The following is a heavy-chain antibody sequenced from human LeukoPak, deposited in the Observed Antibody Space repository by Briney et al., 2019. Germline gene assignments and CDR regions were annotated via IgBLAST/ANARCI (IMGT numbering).Heavy chain of an antibody. CDR2: ISSSSSYI. J-gene: IGHJ4*02. Sequence: GGSLRLSCAASGFTFSSYSMNWVRQAPGKGLEWVSSISSSSSYIYYADSVKGRFTISRDNAKNSLYLQMNSLRAEDTAVYYCARDRQDDYGVLEPFDYWGQGNLVTVSS. CDR1: GFTFSSYS. V-gene: IGHV3-21*01. D-gene: IGHD4-17*01. CDR3: ARDRQDDYGVLEPFDY.